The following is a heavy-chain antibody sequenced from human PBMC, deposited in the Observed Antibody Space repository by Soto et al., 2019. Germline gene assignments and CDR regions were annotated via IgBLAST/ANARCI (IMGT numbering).Heavy chain of an antibody. D-gene: IGHD4-17*01. CDR3: VRVAYCDLGG. J-gene: IGHJ4*02. CDR2: IKSDGSDT. CDR1: VFTFSSYW. Sequence: EVQLVESGGGLVQPGGSLRLSCAASVFTFSSYWMHWVRQAPGKGLVWVSRIKSDGSDTSYADSVKGRFTISRDNAKNTLYRQMSSLRAEDTAVYYCVRVAYCDLGGWGQGTLVTVSS. V-gene: IGHV3-74*01.